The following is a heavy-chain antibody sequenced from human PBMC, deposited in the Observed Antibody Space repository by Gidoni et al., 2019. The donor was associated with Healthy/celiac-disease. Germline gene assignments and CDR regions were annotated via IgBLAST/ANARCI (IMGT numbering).Heavy chain of an antibody. J-gene: IGHJ5*02. D-gene: IGHD5-18*01. CDR3: ARGQRGYSYGYWFDP. CDR1: GGSFSGYY. Sequence: QVQLQQWGAGLSKPPETLSPPCAVYGGSFSGYYRSWIRQPPGKGLEWIGEINHSGSTNYNPSLKSRVTISVDTSKNQFSLKLSSVTAADTAVYYCARGQRGYSYGYWFDPWGQGTLVTVSS. V-gene: IGHV4-34*01. CDR2: INHSGST.